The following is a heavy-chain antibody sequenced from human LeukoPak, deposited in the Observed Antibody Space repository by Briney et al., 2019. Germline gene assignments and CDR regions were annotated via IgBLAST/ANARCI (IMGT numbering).Heavy chain of an antibody. CDR3: ARAVMTTALGYYFDY. J-gene: IGHJ4*02. V-gene: IGHV4-30-2*01. CDR2: IYHSGST. CDR1: GGSISSGGYS. D-gene: IGHD4-17*01. Sequence: SQTLSLTCAVSGGSISSGGYSWSWIRQPPGKGLEWIGYIYHSGSTYYNPSLKSRVTISVDRSKNQFSLKLSSVTAADTAVYYCARAVMTTALGYYFDYWGQGTLVTVSS.